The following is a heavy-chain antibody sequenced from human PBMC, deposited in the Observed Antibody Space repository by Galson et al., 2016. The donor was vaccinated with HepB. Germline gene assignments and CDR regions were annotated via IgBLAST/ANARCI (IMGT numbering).Heavy chain of an antibody. CDR3: AREGYSSGHCGAFDI. CDR1: GFTFTVYP. J-gene: IGHJ3*02. CDR2: VGTGHFT. V-gene: IGHV3-23*01. Sequence: LRLSCATSGFTFTVYPMTWVRQAPGKGLEWVSTVGTGHFTHYADSVKGRFIVSRDNSENTLYLQMNSLRADDTALYFCAREGYSSGHCGAFDIWGRGTVVAVSS. D-gene: IGHD6-19*01.